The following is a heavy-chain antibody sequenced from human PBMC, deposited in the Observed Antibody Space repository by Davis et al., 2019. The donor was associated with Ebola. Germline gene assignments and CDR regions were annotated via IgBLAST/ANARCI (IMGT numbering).Heavy chain of an antibody. CDR3: AKVKTAAYYFDY. CDR1: GYRFTNSW. CDR2: IYPGDSDT. D-gene: IGHD4-11*01. J-gene: IGHJ4*02. Sequence: GESLKISCTRSGYRFTNSWIGWVRQMPGKGLEWMGIIYPGDSDTRYSPSFQGQVTISADKSISTAYLQWSSLKASDTAMYYCAKVKTAAYYFDYWGQGTLVTVSS. V-gene: IGHV5-51*01.